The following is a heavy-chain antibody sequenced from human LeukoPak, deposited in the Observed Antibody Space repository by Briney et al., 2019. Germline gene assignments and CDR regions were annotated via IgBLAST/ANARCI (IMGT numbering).Heavy chain of an antibody. J-gene: IGHJ3*02. V-gene: IGHV1-69*06. CDR2: IIPIFGTA. Sequence: SVKVSCKASGGTFSSYAISWVRQAPGQGLEWMGGIIPIFGTANYAQRFQGRVTITADKSTSTAYMELSSLRSEDTAVYYCARSVAYYYDSSGYYDAFDIWGQGTMVTVSS. CDR1: GGTFSSYA. CDR3: ARSVAYYYDSSGYYDAFDI. D-gene: IGHD3-22*01.